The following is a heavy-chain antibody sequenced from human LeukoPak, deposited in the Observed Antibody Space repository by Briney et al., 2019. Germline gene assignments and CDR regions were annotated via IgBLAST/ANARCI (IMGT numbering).Heavy chain of an antibody. J-gene: IGHJ3*02. D-gene: IGHD3-22*01. Sequence: RASVKVSCKASGGTFSSYAISWVRQAPGQGLEWMGIINPSGGSTSYAQKFQGRVTMTRDMSTSTVYMELSSLRSEDTAVYYCARDQVLLYYYDSSGYYGDAFDIWGQGTMVTVSS. CDR2: INPSGGST. CDR1: GGTFSSYA. CDR3: ARDQVLLYYYDSSGYYGDAFDI. V-gene: IGHV1-46*01.